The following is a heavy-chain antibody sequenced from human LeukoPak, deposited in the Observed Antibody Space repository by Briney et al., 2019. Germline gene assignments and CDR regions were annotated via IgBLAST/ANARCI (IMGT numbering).Heavy chain of an antibody. V-gene: IGHV3-30*14. J-gene: IGHJ4*02. D-gene: IGHD3-10*01. Sequence: PGGSLRLSCAASGFTFRSYAMHWVRQAPGKGLEWVAVISNDGSKKYYADSVKGRFTISRDNSKNTLYLQVNSLRTEDTAVYYCARDRGSGNYNKRPLGYYFDYWGQGTLVTVSS. CDR2: ISNDGSKK. CDR1: GFTFRSYA. CDR3: ARDRGSGNYNKRPLGYYFDY.